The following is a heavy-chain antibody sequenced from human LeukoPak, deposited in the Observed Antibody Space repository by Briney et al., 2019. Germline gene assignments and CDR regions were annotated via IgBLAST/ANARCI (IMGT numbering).Heavy chain of an antibody. CDR3: ARALLGRYCSGGSCYSFGY. D-gene: IGHD2-15*01. Sequence: ASVKVSCKASGYTFTSYGISWVRQAPGQGLEWMGWISAYNGNTNCAQKLQGRVTMTTDTSTSTAYMELRSLRSDDTAVYYCARALLGRYCSGGSCYSFGYWGQGTLVTVSS. CDR1: GYTFTSYG. V-gene: IGHV1-18*04. J-gene: IGHJ4*02. CDR2: ISAYNGNT.